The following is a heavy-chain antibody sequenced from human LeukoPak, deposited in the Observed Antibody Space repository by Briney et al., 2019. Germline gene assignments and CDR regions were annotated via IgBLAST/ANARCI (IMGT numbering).Heavy chain of an antibody. CDR1: GGSISSNNCY. CDR3: ARDRYCNNGVCYTGYYYMDV. D-gene: IGHD2-8*01. V-gene: IGHV4-61*02. CDR2: IYTSGST. Sequence: SETLSLTCTVSGGSISSNNCYWGWIRQPAGKGLEWIGRIYTSGSTNYNTSLKSRVTMSVDTSKNQFSLKLSSVTAADTAVYYCARDRYCNNGVCYTGYYYMDVWGKGNTVTVSS. J-gene: IGHJ6*03.